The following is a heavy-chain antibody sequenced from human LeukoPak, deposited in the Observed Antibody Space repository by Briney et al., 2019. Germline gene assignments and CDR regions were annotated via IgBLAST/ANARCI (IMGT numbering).Heavy chain of an antibody. Sequence: GGSLRLSCAASGFTFSSYAMSWVRQAPGKGLEWVAAIRYDGSEKYYADSVKGRFTISRDTSKNTLYLEMNSLRAEDTAVYYCARDRAQGSYDYWGQGTLVTVSS. D-gene: IGHD1-26*01. V-gene: IGHV3-33*08. CDR2: IRYDGSEK. CDR3: ARDRAQGSYDY. CDR1: GFTFSSYA. J-gene: IGHJ4*02.